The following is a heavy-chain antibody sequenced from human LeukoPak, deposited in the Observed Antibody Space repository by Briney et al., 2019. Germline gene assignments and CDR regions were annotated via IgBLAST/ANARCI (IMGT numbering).Heavy chain of an antibody. J-gene: IGHJ4*02. CDR2: INPNSGGT. Sequence: ASVKVSCKASGYTFTGYYMHWVRQAPGQGLEWMGWINPNSGGTNYAQKFQGRVTMTRDTSISTAYMELSRLRSDDTAVYYCARESIVGATTVAYWGQGTLVTVSS. CDR1: GYTFTGYY. D-gene: IGHD1-26*01. CDR3: ARESIVGATTVAY. V-gene: IGHV1-2*02.